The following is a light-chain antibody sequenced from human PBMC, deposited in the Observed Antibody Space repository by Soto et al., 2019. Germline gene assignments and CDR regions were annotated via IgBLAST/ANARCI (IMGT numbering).Light chain of an antibody. V-gene: IGKV4-1*01. Sequence: DIVMTQSPDSLAVSLGERATINCESSQSVLFTSNNKNYLAWYQQKPGQPPKLLLSWASARESGVPERFSGSGSATLFTLSISSLQAEDVAVYYCQQYYTLPLTFGGGTKVEIK. J-gene: IGKJ4*01. CDR2: WAS. CDR3: QQYYTLPLT. CDR1: QSVLFTSNNKNY.